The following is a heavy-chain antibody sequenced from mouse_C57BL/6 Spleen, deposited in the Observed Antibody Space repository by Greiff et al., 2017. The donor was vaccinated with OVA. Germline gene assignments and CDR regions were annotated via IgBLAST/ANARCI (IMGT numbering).Heavy chain of an antibody. Sequence: EVKLMESGGGLVKPGGSLKLSCAASGFTFSSYTMSWVRQTPEKRLEWVATISGGGGNTYYPDSVKGRFTISRDNAKNTLYLQMSSLRSEDTALYYCARRSSGRYFDVWGTGTTVTVSS. CDR1: GFTFSSYT. CDR2: ISGGGGNT. J-gene: IGHJ1*03. V-gene: IGHV5-9*01. CDR3: ARRSSGRYFDV. D-gene: IGHD1-1*01.